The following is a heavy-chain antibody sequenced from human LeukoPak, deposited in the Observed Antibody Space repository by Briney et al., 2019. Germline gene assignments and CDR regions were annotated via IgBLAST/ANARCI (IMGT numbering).Heavy chain of an antibody. CDR2: IKEDGSEK. CDR3: ARDTTVTGVSAFDL. J-gene: IGHJ3*01. V-gene: IGHV3-7*01. CDR1: GFTFSSYW. D-gene: IGHD4-11*01. Sequence: PGGSLRLSCAASGFTFSSYWMHWVRLAPGKGLEWVANIKEDGSEKFYVDSVKGRFSISRDNAKNSLYLEMSSLRAEDTAVYSCARDTTVTGVSAFDLWGQGTVVIVSS.